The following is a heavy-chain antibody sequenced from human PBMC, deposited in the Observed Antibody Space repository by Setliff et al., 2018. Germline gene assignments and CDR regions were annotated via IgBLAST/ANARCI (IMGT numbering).Heavy chain of an antibody. V-gene: IGHV3-23*01. J-gene: IGHJ3*02. Sequence: SCAASGFSFGTYAMNWVRQAPGEGLEWVSAIRGTGSHTYYADSVRGRFTISRDNSENTLYLQMNSLRADDTAVYYCAKQVHSYGWPNAAFDIWGQGTQVTVSS. CDR2: IRGTGSHT. CDR3: AKQVHSYGWPNAAFDI. D-gene: IGHD1-1*01. CDR1: GFSFGTYA.